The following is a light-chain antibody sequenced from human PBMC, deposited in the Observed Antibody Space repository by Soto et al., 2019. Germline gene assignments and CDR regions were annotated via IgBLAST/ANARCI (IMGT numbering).Light chain of an antibody. CDR1: QSVSNY. CDR3: QQYGSSPWT. CDR2: GAS. J-gene: IGKJ1*01. V-gene: IGKV3-20*01. Sequence: DIVLMQSPATLSLSPGERATLSCRASQSVSNYVAWYQQKPGQAPRLLIYGASSRATGIPDRFSGSGSGTDFTLTISRLEPEDFAVYYCQQYGSSPWTFGQGTKVDIK.